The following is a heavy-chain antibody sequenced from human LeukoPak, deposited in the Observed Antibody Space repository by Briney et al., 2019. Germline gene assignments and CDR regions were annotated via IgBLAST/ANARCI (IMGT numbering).Heavy chain of an antibody. CDR3: AKATMAYCSGGSCYPFDY. D-gene: IGHD2-15*01. CDR1: GFIFSNYA. V-gene: IGHV3-23*01. CDR2: ISASGLST. J-gene: IGHJ4*02. Sequence: GGSLRLSCAASGFIFSNYAMRWVRQAPGKGLEWVSPISASGLSTYYADSVKGRFTISRDNSKNTLYLQMNSLRAEDTAVYYRAKATMAYCSGGSCYPFDYWGQGTLVTVSS.